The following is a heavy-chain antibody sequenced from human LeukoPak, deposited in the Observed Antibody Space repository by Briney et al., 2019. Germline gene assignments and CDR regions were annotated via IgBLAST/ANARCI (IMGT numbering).Heavy chain of an antibody. V-gene: IGHV4-39*01. D-gene: IGHD3-16*01. CDR3: ARRLSGPLDY. J-gene: IGHJ4*02. CDR1: GGSIVRYY. Sequence: SETLSLTCSVSGGSIVRYYWGWIRQPPGKGLEWIGSIYYSGSTYYNPSLKSRVTISVDTSKNQFSLKLSSVTAADTAVYYCARRLSGPLDYWGQGTLVTVSS. CDR2: IYYSGST.